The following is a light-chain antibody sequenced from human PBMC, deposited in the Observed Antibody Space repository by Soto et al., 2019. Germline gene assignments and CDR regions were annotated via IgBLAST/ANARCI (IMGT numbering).Light chain of an antibody. Sequence: DIQMTQSPSSLSASVGDRVTITCRASQSITRYLNWYQHKPGKAPKLLIYTASSLQTGVPSRFSGSGSGTEFTLTISSLQPEDFATYYCQQSYTTLISGGGTRVEI. CDR2: TAS. V-gene: IGKV1-39*01. CDR1: QSITRY. J-gene: IGKJ4*01. CDR3: QQSYTTLI.